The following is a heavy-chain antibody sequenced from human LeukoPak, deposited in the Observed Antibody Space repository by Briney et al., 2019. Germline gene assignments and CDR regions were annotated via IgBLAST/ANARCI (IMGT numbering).Heavy chain of an antibody. CDR2: IYHTATT. CDR1: GDSIRSDR. V-gene: IGHV4-4*09. CDR3: ARTPARSGWAYYFDY. D-gene: IGHD6-19*01. J-gene: IGHJ4*02. Sequence: SATLSLTCAVSGDSIRSDRWNWIRQIPGKGLEWIGYIYHTATTNYNHSFRTRVTMSLDTSNNQFSLRLTSVTAADTAVYYCARTPARSGWAYYFDYWGQGALVTVS.